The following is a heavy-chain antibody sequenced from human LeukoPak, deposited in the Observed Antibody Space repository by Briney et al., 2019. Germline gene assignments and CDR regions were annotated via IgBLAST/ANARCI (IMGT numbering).Heavy chain of an antibody. D-gene: IGHD2-15*01. V-gene: IGHV1-2*02. CDR1: VYTFTGYY. Sequence: ASVKVSCKASVYTFTGYYMHWVRQAPGQGLEWMGWINPNSGGTNYAQKFQGRVTMTRDTSISTAYMELSRLRSDDTAVYYCASTGYCSGGSCYSNRYWGQGTLVTVSS. CDR3: ASTGYCSGGSCYSNRY. J-gene: IGHJ4*02. CDR2: INPNSGGT.